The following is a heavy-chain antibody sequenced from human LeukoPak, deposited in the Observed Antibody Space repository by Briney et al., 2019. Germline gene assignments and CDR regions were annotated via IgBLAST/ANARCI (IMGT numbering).Heavy chain of an antibody. CDR2: TYYRSKWYN. CDR3: ARDGKAVYDPLDY. Sequence: SQTLSLTCAISGDSVSSNSAAWTWIRQSPSRGLEWLGRTYYRSKWYNDYAVSVKSRITINPDTSKNQFSLQLNSVTPEDTAVYYCARDGKAVYDPLDYWGQGTLVTVSS. CDR1: GDSVSSNSAA. J-gene: IGHJ4*02. D-gene: IGHD5/OR15-5a*01. V-gene: IGHV6-1*01.